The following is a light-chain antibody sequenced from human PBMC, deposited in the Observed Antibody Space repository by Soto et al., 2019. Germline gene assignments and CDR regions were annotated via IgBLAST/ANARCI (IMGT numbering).Light chain of an antibody. V-gene: IGKV3-20*01. CDR1: QSISRY. Sequence: IVLTQSLGTLSLTPEERTTLSCRASQSISRYLAWYQQKPGQGPRLLIYGASSRATGIPDRFSGSGSGTDFTLTISRLEPGDFAVYWCQQYNNWLLTFCPGTRLEIK. J-gene: IGKJ5*01. CDR2: GAS. CDR3: QQYNNWLLT.